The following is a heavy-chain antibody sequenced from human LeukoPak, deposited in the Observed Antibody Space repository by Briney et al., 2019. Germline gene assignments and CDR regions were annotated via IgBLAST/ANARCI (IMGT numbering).Heavy chain of an antibody. Sequence: GGSLRLSCAASGFTFSSYAMSWVRQAPGKGLEWVSTTSGGGGYTYYADSVKGRFTISRDSSKNALYLQMNSLRAEDTAVYYCAKGPSSGPPYYLDYWGQGTLVTVSS. CDR1: GFTFSSYA. CDR3: AKGPSSGPPYYLDY. CDR2: TSGGGGYT. D-gene: IGHD5-12*01. J-gene: IGHJ4*02. V-gene: IGHV3-23*01.